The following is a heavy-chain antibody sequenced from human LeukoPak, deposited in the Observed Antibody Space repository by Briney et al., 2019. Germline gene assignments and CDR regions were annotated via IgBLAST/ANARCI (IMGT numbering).Heavy chain of an antibody. J-gene: IGHJ6*03. CDR2: INWNGGST. CDR1: GFSFDDYG. Sequence: PGGSLRLSCAASGFSFDDYGMSRVRQAPGKGLEWVSGINWNGGSTGYADSVKGRFTISRDNAKNSLSLQMNSLRVEDTALYYCARGGISIFGVVIYMDVWGKAPTVTVSS. CDR3: ARGGISIFGVVIYMDV. D-gene: IGHD3-3*01. V-gene: IGHV3-20*04.